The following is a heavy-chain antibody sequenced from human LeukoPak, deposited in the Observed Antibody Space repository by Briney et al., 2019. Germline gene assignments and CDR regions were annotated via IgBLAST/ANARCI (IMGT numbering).Heavy chain of an antibody. CDR2: INHSGST. V-gene: IGHV4-34*01. J-gene: IGHJ5*02. CDR1: GGSFSGYY. Sequence: SETPSLTCAVYGGSFSGYYWSWIRQPPGKGLEWIGEINHSGSTNYNPSLKSRVTISVDTSKNQFSLKLSSVTAADTAVYYCARGLEPNYDILTGYVWFDPWGQGTLVTVSS. D-gene: IGHD3-9*01. CDR3: ARGLEPNYDILTGYVWFDP.